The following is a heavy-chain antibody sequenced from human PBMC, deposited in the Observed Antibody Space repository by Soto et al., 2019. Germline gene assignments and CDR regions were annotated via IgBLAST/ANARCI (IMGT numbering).Heavy chain of an antibody. Sequence: PSQTLSRTCAISGDSVSSNSAAWNWIRQSPSRGLEWLGRTYYRSKWYNDYAVSAKSRITINPDTSKNQFSLQLNSVTPEDTDVYYCARGSPGTGPPGAVYYFDYWGQGTLVTVSS. J-gene: IGHJ4*02. CDR2: TYYRSKWYN. D-gene: IGHD1-1*01. V-gene: IGHV6-1*01. CDR1: GDSVSSNSAA. CDR3: ARGSPGTGPPGAVYYFDY.